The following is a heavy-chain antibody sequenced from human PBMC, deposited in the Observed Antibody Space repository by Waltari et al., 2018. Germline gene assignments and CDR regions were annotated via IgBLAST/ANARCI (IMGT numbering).Heavy chain of an antibody. V-gene: IGHV5-51*01. J-gene: IGHJ5*02. CDR1: GDSLSTYW. CDR2: IYPGDSET. Sequence: EAQLVQPGAAVMTPGEALGISWKSSGDSLSTYWFAWVRQLPGKGLEWMGTIYPGDSETRYSPSCQGQVTFSADKSISTAYLQWASLKASDTAIYYCARIWASKHVSDPWGQGTLVTVSS. CDR3: ARIWASKHVSDP. D-gene: IGHD3-3*02.